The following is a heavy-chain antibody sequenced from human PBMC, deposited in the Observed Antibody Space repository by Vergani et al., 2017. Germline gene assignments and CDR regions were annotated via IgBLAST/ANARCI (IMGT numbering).Heavy chain of an antibody. J-gene: IGHJ6*03. CDR1: GGSITNYY. CDR2: IYYSGST. Sequence: QVKLQESGPGLLKPSETLSLTCTVSGGSITNYYWSWIRQSPGAGLEWIGYIYYSGSTKYNPSLKSRITISIESSKDQFSLRLSSVTPADTAVYYCARAYYSYMDVWGKGTTVTVSS. CDR3: ARAYYSYMDV. V-gene: IGHV4-59*01.